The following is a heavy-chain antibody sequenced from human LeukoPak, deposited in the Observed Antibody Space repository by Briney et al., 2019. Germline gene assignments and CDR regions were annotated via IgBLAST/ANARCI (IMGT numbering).Heavy chain of an antibody. V-gene: IGHV4-39*01. CDR2: INHSGST. J-gene: IGHJ4*02. D-gene: IGHD3-22*01. CDR1: GGSISSGGYY. CDR3: ARHVVPYDSSGYYPDY. Sequence: PSETLSLTCTVSGGSISSGGYYWSWIRQPAGKGLEWIGEINHSGSTNYNPSLKSRVTISVDTSKNQFSLKLSSVTAADTAVYYCARHVVPYDSSGYYPDYWGQGTLVTVSS.